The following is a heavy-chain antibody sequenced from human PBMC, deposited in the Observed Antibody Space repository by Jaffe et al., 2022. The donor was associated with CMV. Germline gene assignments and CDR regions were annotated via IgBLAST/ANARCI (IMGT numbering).Heavy chain of an antibody. Sequence: EVQLVESGGGLVKPGRSLRLSCTASGFTFGDYAMSWFRQAPGKGLEWVGFIRSKAYGGTTEYAASVKGRFTISRDDSKSIAYLQMNSLKTEDTAVYYCTREASLDFWSGYPANTYGMDVWGQGTTVTVSS. D-gene: IGHD3-3*01. CDR1: GFTFGDYA. J-gene: IGHJ6*02. CDR3: TREASLDFWSGYPANTYGMDV. V-gene: IGHV3-49*05. CDR2: IRSKAYGGTT.